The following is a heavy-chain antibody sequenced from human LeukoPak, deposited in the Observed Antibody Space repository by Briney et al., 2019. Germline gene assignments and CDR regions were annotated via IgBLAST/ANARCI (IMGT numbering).Heavy chain of an antibody. CDR3: ARENSGSYREFDY. J-gene: IGHJ4*02. V-gene: IGHV4-4*07. CDR1: GGSISSYY. Sequence: SETLSLTCTVSGGSISSYYWSWIRQPAGKGLEWIGRIYTSGSTNYNASLKSRVSMSVDTSKNQFSLKLSPVTAADTAVFYCARENSGSYREFDYWGQGTLVTVSS. D-gene: IGHD1-26*01. CDR2: IYTSGST.